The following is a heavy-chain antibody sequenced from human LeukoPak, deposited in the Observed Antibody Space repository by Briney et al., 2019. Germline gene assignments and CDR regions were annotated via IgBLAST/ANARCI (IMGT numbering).Heavy chain of an antibody. CDR1: GXSFTSYC. Sequence: GESLKISCKGSGXSFTSYCIGWVRQMPGKGLEWMGIIYPGDSDTRYSPSFQGQVTISADKSISTAYLQWSSLKASDTAMYYCATNFWSGYYIFDYWGQGTLVTVSS. V-gene: IGHV5-51*01. CDR2: IYPGDSDT. J-gene: IGHJ4*02. D-gene: IGHD3-3*01. CDR3: ATNFWSGYYIFDY.